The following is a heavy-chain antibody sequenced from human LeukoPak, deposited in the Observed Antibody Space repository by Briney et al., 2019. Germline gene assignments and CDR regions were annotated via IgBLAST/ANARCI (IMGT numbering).Heavy chain of an antibody. D-gene: IGHD3-10*01. CDR1: GFTFAGDG. Sequence: PGGSLRLSCAASGFTFAGDGMSWVRQAPGKGLEWVSSISGSGGSTNHADSVRGRFSISRDDSTNTLYLQMNSLRADDTAVYWCAKDLRGEEDDHYGMDVWGKGTTVTVSS. V-gene: IGHV3-23*01. CDR3: AKDLRGEEDDHYGMDV. CDR2: ISGSGGST. J-gene: IGHJ6*04.